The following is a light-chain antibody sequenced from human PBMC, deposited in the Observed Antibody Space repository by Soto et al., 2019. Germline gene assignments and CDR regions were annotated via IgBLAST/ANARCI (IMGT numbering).Light chain of an antibody. CDR2: AAS. CDR3: LQHNSFPWT. CDR1: QAFSNY. V-gene: IGKV1-17*01. Sequence: DIQMTQSPSSLSASVGDRVTITCGASQAFSNYLTWYQQKLGKPPKRLIYAASNLHSGVPSRFSGSGSGTEFTLTISSLQPEDFATYYCLQHNSFPWTFGQGTKVEI. J-gene: IGKJ1*01.